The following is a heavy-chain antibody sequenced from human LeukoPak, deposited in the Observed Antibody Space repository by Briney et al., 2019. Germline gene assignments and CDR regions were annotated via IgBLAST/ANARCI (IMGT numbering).Heavy chain of an antibody. J-gene: IGHJ3*02. CDR3: GRHKDWYKGGAFDI. CDR2: IYYSGSN. V-gene: IGHV4-39*01. CDR1: GGSISSSSYY. D-gene: IGHD3/OR15-3a*01. Sequence: SETLSLTCTVSGGSISSSSYYWGWIRQPPGQGLEWIGSIYYSGSNYYNPSLKSRVTISVDTSKNQFSLKLSSVTAADTAVYYCGRHKDWYKGGAFDIRGQGTMVTVSS.